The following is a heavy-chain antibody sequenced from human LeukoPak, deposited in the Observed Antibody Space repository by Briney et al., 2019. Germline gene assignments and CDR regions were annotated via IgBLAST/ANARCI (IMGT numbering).Heavy chain of an antibody. CDR1: GGSISSGGYS. CDR2: IYHSGST. D-gene: IGHD4-11*01. Sequence: SETLSLTCAVSGGSISSGGYSWSWIRQPPGKGLEWIGYIYHSGSTYYNPSLKSRVTMSVDRSKNQFSLKLSSVTAADTAVYYCARASYSNSAYYYYYGMDVWGQGTTVTVSS. CDR3: ARASYSNSAYYYYYGMDV. J-gene: IGHJ6*02. V-gene: IGHV4-30-2*01.